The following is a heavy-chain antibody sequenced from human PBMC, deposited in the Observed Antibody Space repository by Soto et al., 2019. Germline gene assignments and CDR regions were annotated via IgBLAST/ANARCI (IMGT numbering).Heavy chain of an antibody. V-gene: IGHV1-18*01. CDR3: ASWWSDDPSLGWFDP. CDR1: GYTFTSYG. CDR2: ISAYNGIT. Sequence: QVQLVQSGAEVKKPGASVKVSCKASGYTFTSYGISWVRQAPGQGLEWMGWISAYNGITNYAQKLQGRVTMTTDTSTSTAYMELRSLRSDDTAVYYCASWWSDDPSLGWFDPWGQGTLVTVSS. D-gene: IGHD2-15*01. J-gene: IGHJ5*02.